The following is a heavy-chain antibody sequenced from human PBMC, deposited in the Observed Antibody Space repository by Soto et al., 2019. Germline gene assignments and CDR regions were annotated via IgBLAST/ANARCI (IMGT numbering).Heavy chain of an antibody. CDR2: TYYSGST. Sequence: SETLSLTCTVSGGSISSYYWSWIRQPPGKGLEWIGYTYYSGSTNYNPSLKSRVTISVDTSKNQFSLKLSSVTAADTAVYYCAMVSGDYYFDYWGQGTLVTVSS. V-gene: IGHV4-59*01. D-gene: IGHD4-17*01. J-gene: IGHJ4*02. CDR3: AMVSGDYYFDY. CDR1: GGSISSYY.